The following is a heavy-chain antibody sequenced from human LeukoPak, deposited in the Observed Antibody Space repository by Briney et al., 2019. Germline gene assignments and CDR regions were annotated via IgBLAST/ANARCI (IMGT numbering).Heavy chain of an antibody. J-gene: IGHJ6*04. D-gene: IGHD4-17*01. CDR3: ARQRDYGDQRAYYYGMDV. V-gene: IGHV5-10-1*01. CDR1: GYSFTSYW. CDR2: IDPSDSYT. Sequence: GESLQISCKGSGYSFTSYWISSVRQMPGKGLDWMGRIDPSDSYTNYSPSFQGHVNISADKSISTAYLQWSSLKASDTAMYYCARQRDYGDQRAYYYGMDVWGKGTTVTVSS.